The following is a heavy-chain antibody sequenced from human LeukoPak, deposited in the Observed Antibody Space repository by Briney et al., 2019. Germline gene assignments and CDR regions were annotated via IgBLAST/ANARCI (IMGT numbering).Heavy chain of an antibody. CDR1: GGSFSGYD. V-gene: IGHV4-34*01. Sequence: KPSETLSLTCALYGGSFSGYDWHWIRQLPGKGLEWIGEIHRSGSTNYNPSLKSRVTMSLDTSKNQFSLKLSSVTAADAAVYYCARGVSDGSYFAYWGQGTLVTVSS. CDR3: ARGVSDGSYFAY. CDR2: IHRSGST. J-gene: IGHJ4*02. D-gene: IGHD1-26*01.